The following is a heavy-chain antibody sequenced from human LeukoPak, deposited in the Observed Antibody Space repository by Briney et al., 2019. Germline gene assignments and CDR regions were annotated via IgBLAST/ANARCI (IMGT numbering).Heavy chain of an antibody. D-gene: IGHD3-3*01. Sequence: GGSLRLSCAASGFTLSSYAMSWVRQGPGKGLEWVSAISVSGNTYHADSVKGRFTISRDSSKNTLYLQMNSLRAEDTAVYYCARDPNDFWSGYDYWGQGTLVTVSS. CDR3: ARDPNDFWSGYDY. J-gene: IGHJ4*02. V-gene: IGHV3-23*01. CDR1: GFTLSSYA. CDR2: ISVSGNT.